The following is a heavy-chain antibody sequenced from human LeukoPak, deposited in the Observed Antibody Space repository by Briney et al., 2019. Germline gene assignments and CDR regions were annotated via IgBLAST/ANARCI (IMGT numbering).Heavy chain of an antibody. J-gene: IGHJ6*03. CDR3: ARQGAHMVRGVTYFFYYIDV. D-gene: IGHD3-10*01. Sequence: PGESLQISCKGSGYSFTSYWIGWVRQMPGKGLEWMGIIYPGDSDTRYSPSFQGQVTISADKSISTAYLQWSSLKASDTAMYYCARQGAHMVRGVTYFFYYIDVWGKGTTVTVSS. V-gene: IGHV5-51*01. CDR1: GYSFTSYW. CDR2: IYPGDSDT.